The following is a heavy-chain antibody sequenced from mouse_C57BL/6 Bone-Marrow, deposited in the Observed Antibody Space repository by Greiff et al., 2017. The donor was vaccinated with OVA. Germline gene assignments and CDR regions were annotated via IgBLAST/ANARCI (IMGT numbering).Heavy chain of an antibody. CDR3: ARTSYDYNTWYFDV. Sequence: QVQLQQSGPELVKPGASVKISCKASGYAFSSSWMNWVKQRPGKGLEWIGRIYPGDGDTNYNGKFKGKATLTADKSSSTAYMQLSSLTSEDSAVYFCARTSYDYNTWYFDVWGTGTTVTVSS. J-gene: IGHJ1*03. V-gene: IGHV1-82*01. CDR2: IYPGDGDT. CDR1: GYAFSSSW. D-gene: IGHD2-4*01.